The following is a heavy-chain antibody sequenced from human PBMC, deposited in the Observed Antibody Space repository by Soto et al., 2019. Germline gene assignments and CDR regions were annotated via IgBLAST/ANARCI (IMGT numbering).Heavy chain of an antibody. CDR1: GGSISSSSYY. CDR3: ASGGYDGFVDDY. J-gene: IGHJ4*02. CDR2: IYYSGST. Sequence: QLQLQESGPGLVKPSETLSLTCTVSGGSISSSSYYWGWIRQPPGKGLEWIGSIYYSGSTYYNPSLKSRVTISVDTSKNQFSLKLSSVTAADTAVYYCASGGYDGFVDDYWGQGTLVTVSS. D-gene: IGHD5-12*01. V-gene: IGHV4-39*01.